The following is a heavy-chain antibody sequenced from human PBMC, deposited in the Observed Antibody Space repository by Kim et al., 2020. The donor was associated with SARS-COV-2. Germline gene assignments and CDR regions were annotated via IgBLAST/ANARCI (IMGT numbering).Heavy chain of an antibody. CDR2: ISYDGSNK. D-gene: IGHD3-10*01. Sequence: GGSLRLSCAASGFTFSSYAMHWVRQAPGKGLEWVAVISYDGSNKYYADSVKGRFTISRDNSKNTLYLQMNSLRAEDTAVYYCARDRTMVRGATMDVWGQGTTVTVSS. CDR1: GFTFSSYA. CDR3: ARDRTMVRGATMDV. J-gene: IGHJ6*02. V-gene: IGHV3-30-3*01.